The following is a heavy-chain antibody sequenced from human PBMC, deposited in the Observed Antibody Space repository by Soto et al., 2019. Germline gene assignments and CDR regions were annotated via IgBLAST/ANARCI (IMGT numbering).Heavy chain of an antibody. CDR3: ARRGAVDVGPLPTKGVYYYYYGMDV. J-gene: IGHJ6*02. Sequence: GESLKISCKGSGYSFTSYWIGWVRQMPGKGLEWMGIIYPGDSDTRYSPSFQGQVTISADKSISTAYLQWSSLKASDTAMYYCARRGAVDVGPLPTKGVYYYYYGMDVWGQGTTVTVSS. CDR1: GYSFTSYW. V-gene: IGHV5-51*01. CDR2: IYPGDSDT. D-gene: IGHD2-15*01.